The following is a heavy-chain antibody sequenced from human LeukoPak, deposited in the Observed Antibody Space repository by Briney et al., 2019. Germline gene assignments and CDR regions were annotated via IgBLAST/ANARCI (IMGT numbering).Heavy chain of an antibody. V-gene: IGHV3-7*01. Sequence: PGGSLRLSCAASGFTFGIYWMSWVRQAPGKGLEWVANIKEDGSDQNYVDSVKGRFTISRDNAKNSLFLQMKSLRVEDTAVYYCATNKRADIWGQGTKVSVSS. CDR1: GFTFGIYW. CDR3: ATNKRADI. CDR2: IKEDGSDQ. D-gene: IGHD1/OR15-1a*01. J-gene: IGHJ3*02.